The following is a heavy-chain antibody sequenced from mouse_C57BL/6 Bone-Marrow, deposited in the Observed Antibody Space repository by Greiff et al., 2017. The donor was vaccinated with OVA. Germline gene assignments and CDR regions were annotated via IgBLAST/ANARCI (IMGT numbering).Heavy chain of an antibody. D-gene: IGHD2-4*01. J-gene: IGHJ2*01. V-gene: IGHV1-82*01. CDR1: GYAFSSSW. Sequence: VQLQQSGPELVKPGASVKISCKASGYAFSSSWMNWVKQRPGKGLEWIGRIYPGDGDTNSNGKFKGKATLTADKSSSTAYMQLSSLTSEDSAVYFCAREGGYYDYDNYFDYWGQGTTLTVSS. CDR3: AREGGYYDYDNYFDY. CDR2: IYPGDGDT.